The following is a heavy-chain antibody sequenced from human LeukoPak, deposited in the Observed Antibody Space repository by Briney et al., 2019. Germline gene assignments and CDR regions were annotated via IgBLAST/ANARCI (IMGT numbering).Heavy chain of an antibody. CDR3: ARGYDFWSGSWPPLGS. D-gene: IGHD3-3*01. CDR2: LSYDRNKK. CDR1: GFDFNSYA. J-gene: IGHJ4*02. V-gene: IGHV3-30-3*01. Sequence: GRSLRLSCAASGFDFNSYAMYWVRQAPGKGLECVATLSYDRNKKYYADSVKGRFTISRDNSKNTLYLQMNSLRVEDTSVYYCARGYDFWSGSWPPLGSWGQGTLVTVSS.